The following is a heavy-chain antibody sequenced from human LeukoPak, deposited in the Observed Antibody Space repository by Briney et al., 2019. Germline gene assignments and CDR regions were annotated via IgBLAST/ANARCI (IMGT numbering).Heavy chain of an antibody. D-gene: IGHD4-17*01. CDR2: ISGSGGST. CDR1: GFTFSSYA. V-gene: IGHV3-23*01. J-gene: IGHJ4*02. CDR3: ATSTTVTYYLDY. Sequence: GGSLRLSCAASGFTFSSYAMSWVRQAPGKGLEWVSAISGSGGSTYYADSVKGRFTISRDNSKNTLYLQMNSLRAEDTAVYYCATSTTVTYYLDYWGQGTLVTVSS.